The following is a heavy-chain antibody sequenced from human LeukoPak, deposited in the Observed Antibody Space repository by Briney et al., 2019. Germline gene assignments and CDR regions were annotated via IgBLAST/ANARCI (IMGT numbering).Heavy chain of an antibody. Sequence: PGGSLRLSCAASGFTFSSYWMHWVRQAPGKGLVWVSRINSDGSSTSYADSVTGRLTISRDNAKNTLYLQMNSLRAEDTAVYYCARRGKRLSLDYWGQGTLVTVSS. D-gene: IGHD3-16*01. J-gene: IGHJ4*02. CDR2: INSDGSST. CDR3: ARRGKRLSLDY. V-gene: IGHV3-74*01. CDR1: GFTFSSYW.